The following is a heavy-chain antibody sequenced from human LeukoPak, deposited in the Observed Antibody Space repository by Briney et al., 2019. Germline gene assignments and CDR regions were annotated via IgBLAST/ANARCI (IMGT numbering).Heavy chain of an antibody. V-gene: IGHV3-43*02. Sequence: GGSLRLSCAASGFTFDDYAMHWVSQAPGKGLEWVSDISGDGGSTYSADSVKGRFTISRDNSKNSLYLQMNSLRTEDTALYYCAKGGRSSGWYGRFDYWGQGTLVTVSS. CDR2: ISGDGGST. D-gene: IGHD6-19*01. CDR3: AKGGRSSGWYGRFDY. CDR1: GFTFDDYA. J-gene: IGHJ4*02.